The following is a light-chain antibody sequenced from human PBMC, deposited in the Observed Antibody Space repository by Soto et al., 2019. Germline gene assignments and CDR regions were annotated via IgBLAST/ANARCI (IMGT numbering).Light chain of an antibody. Sequence: AIQMTQSPSSLSASVGDRVTITCRASHDIRNDLGWYQQKPGKAPKLLIYGASSLQSGVPSRFSGSGSGTDFTLTISSRQPEDFATYYCLQDYNSPLTFGGGTKVEIE. CDR2: GAS. J-gene: IGKJ4*01. CDR3: LQDYNSPLT. V-gene: IGKV1-6*01. CDR1: HDIRND.